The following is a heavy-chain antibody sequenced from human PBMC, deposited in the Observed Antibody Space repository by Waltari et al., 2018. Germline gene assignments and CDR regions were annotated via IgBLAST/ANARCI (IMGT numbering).Heavy chain of an antibody. J-gene: IGHJ4*02. CDR3: ARVFCGGDCYPADY. Sequence: QVQLQQWGAGLLKPSETLSLTCAVYGGSFSGYSWSWIRQPPGKGLEWIGEINHSGSTNYNPSLKSRVTISVDTSKNQFSLKLSSVTAADTAVYYCARVFCGGDCYPADYWGQGTLVTVSS. CDR2: INHSGST. CDR1: GGSFSGYS. D-gene: IGHD2-21*02. V-gene: IGHV4-34*01.